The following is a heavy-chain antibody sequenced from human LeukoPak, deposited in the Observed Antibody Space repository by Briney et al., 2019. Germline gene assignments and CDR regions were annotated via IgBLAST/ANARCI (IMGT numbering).Heavy chain of an antibody. J-gene: IGHJ4*02. CDR3: VRELREYSYGTFNF. V-gene: IGHV3-30*02. Sequence: QSGGSLRLSCAASGFTFSFYAMHWVRQAPGKGLEWVAFIRYDGNNKHYADSVEGRFTVSRDNTKNTLYLQMNSLRAEDTAVYHCVRELREYSYGTFNFWGLGTLVTVSS. CDR2: IRYDGNNK. D-gene: IGHD5-18*01. CDR1: GFTFSFYA.